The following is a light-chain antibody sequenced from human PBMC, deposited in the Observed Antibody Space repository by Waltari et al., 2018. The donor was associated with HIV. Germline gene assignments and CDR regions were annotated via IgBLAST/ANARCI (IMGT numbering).Light chain of an antibody. CDR3: QSYDSSLSGWV. V-gene: IGLV1-40*01. CDR2: GNG. Sequence: QSVLTQPPSVSGAPGQRVTISCTGSGSNIGAGFDVHWYQQLPGTAPKLLIFGNGNRPSGGPDRFSGSRSGTSASLAITGLHTEDEADYYCQSYDSSLSGWVFGGGTKLTVL. CDR1: GSNIGAGFD. J-gene: IGLJ3*02.